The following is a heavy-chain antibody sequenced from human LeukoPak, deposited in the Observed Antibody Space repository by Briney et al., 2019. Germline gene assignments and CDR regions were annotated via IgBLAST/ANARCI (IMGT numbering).Heavy chain of an antibody. CDR3: ANLNYGSGSYYSEYFQH. CDR2: IYYSGST. Sequence: KPSETLSLTCTVSGGSISSSSYYWGWIRQPPGKGLEWIGSIYYSGSTYYNPSLKSRVTISVDTSKNQFSLKLSSVTAADTAVYYCANLNYGSGSYYSEYFQHWGQGTLSPSPQ. J-gene: IGHJ1*01. D-gene: IGHD3-10*01. V-gene: IGHV4-39*01. CDR1: GGSISSSSYY.